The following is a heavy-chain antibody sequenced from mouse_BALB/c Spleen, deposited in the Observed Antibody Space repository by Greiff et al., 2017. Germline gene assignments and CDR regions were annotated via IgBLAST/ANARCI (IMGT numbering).Heavy chain of an antibody. Sequence: DVKLVESGGDLVKPGGSLKLSCAASGFTFSSYGMSWVRQTPDKRLEWVATISSGGSYTYYPDSVKGRFTISRDNAKNTLYLQMSSLKSEDTAMYYCARRLPPITTAPYYYAMDYWGQGTSVTVSS. CDR1: GFTFSSYG. J-gene: IGHJ4*01. CDR3: ARRLPPITTAPYYYAMDY. D-gene: IGHD1-2*01. V-gene: IGHV5-6*02. CDR2: ISSGGSYT.